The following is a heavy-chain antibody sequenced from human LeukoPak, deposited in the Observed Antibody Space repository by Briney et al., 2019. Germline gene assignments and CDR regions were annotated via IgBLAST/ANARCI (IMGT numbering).Heavy chain of an antibody. J-gene: IGHJ4*02. D-gene: IGHD3-22*01. CDR3: ARENDPDYDTSGYPTPKNDY. V-gene: IGHV3-21*01. Sequence: PGGSLRLSCAASGFTFSSYSMYWVRQAPGKGLEWVSSISTSSSYRYYADSVKGRFTISRDNAKNSLYLQMNSLRAEDTAVYYCARENDPDYDTSGYPTPKNDYWGQGTLVTVST. CDR1: GFTFSSYS. CDR2: ISTSSSYR.